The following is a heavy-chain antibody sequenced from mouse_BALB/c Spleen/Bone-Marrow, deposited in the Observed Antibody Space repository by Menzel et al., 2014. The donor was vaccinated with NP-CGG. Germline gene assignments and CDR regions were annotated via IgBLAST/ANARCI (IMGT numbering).Heavy chain of an antibody. V-gene: IGHV2-9*02. Sequence: VQLQESGPGLVAPSQSLSITCTVSGFSLTSYGVHWVRQPPGKGLEWLGVIWAGGITNYNSTLMSRMSINKDDSKSKVFLKMNSLQTDDTAMYYCARGGYYKYDGDAMDYWGQGTSVTVSS. D-gene: IGHD2-14*01. J-gene: IGHJ4*01. CDR1: GFSLTSYG. CDR2: IWAGGIT. CDR3: ARGGYYKYDGDAMDY.